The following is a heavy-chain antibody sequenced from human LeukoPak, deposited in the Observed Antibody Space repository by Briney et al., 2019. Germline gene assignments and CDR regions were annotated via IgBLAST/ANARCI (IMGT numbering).Heavy chain of an antibody. D-gene: IGHD3-22*01. CDR3: ARDSSGYYYGRNFDY. CDR1: GYTFTSYG. V-gene: IGHV1-18*01. J-gene: IGHJ4*02. Sequence: ASVKVSCKASGYTFTSYGISWVRQAPGQGLEWMGWISAYNGNTNYVQKLQGRVTMTTDTSTSTAYMELRSLRSDDTAVYNCARDSSGYYYGRNFDYWGQGTLVTVSS. CDR2: ISAYNGNT.